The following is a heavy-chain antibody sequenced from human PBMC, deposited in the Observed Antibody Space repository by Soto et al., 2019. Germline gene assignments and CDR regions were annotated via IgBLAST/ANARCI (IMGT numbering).Heavy chain of an antibody. CDR3: GTMIGREYYYGMDV. CDR2: IIPIFGTA. V-gene: IGHV1-69*13. J-gene: IGHJ6*02. Sequence: ASVKVSCKASGGTFSSYAISWVRQAPGQGLEWMGGIIPIFGTANYAQKFQGRVTITADESTSTAYMELSSLRSEDTAVYYCGTMIGREYYYGMDVWGQGTTVTVSS. CDR1: GGTFSSYA. D-gene: IGHD3-22*01.